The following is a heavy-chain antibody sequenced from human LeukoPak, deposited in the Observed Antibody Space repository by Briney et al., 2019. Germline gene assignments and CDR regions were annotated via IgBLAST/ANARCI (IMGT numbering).Heavy chain of an antibody. CDR1: GGTFISYA. CDR3: ARDQGHDYGFLDY. D-gene: IGHD4-17*01. J-gene: IGHJ4*02. CDR2: IIPIFGIA. Sequence: SVKVSCKASGGTFISYAISWVRQAPGQGREWMGRIIPIFGIANNAQKFQGRVTIPADKSTSTAYMELSSLRSEDTAVYYCARDQGHDYGFLDYWGQGTLVTVSS. V-gene: IGHV1-69*04.